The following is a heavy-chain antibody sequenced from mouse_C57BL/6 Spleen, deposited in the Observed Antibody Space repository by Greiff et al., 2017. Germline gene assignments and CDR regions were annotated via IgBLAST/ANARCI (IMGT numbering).Heavy chain of an antibody. CDR3: ARELGLRQKDPFDY. CDR1: GYSFTGYY. V-gene: IGHV1-42*01. J-gene: IGHJ2*01. Sequence: EVQLQQSGPELVKPGASVKISCKASGYSFTGYYMNWVKQSPEKSLEWIGEINPSTGGTTYNQKFKAKATLTVDKSSSTAYMQLKSLTSEDSDVYASARELGLRQKDPFDYWGQGTTLTVSS. CDR2: INPSTGGT. D-gene: IGHD2-2*01.